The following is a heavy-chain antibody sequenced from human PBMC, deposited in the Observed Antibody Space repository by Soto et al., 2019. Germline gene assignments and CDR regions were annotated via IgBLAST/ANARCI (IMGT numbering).Heavy chain of an antibody. CDR3: AKEEGYSSGWYWGH. V-gene: IGHV3-23*01. Sequence: GESLKISCAASGFTFSSYAMSWVRQAPGKGLEWVSAISGSGGSTYYADSVKGRFTISRDNSKNTLYLQMNSLRAEDTAVYYCAKEEGYSSGWYWGHWGQGTLVTVSS. CDR2: ISGSGGST. CDR1: GFTFSSYA. D-gene: IGHD6-19*01. J-gene: IGHJ4*02.